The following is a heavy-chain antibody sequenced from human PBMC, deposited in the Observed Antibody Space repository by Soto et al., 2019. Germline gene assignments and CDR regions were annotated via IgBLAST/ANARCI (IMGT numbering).Heavy chain of an antibody. Sequence: GGSLRLSCAASGFTFSSYAMHWVRQAPGKGLEWVAVISYDGSNKYYADSVKGRFTISRDNSKNTLYLQMNSLRAEDTAVYYCARDLRDPEWLRHYYYGMDVWGQGTTVTVSS. CDR2: ISYDGSNK. D-gene: IGHD5-12*01. J-gene: IGHJ6*02. CDR1: GFTFSSYA. V-gene: IGHV3-30-3*01. CDR3: ARDLRDPEWLRHYYYGMDV.